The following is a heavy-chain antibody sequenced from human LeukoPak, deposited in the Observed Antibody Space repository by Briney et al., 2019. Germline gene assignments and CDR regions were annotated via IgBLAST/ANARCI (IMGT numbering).Heavy chain of an antibody. Sequence: ASVKVSCKASGYTFTSYGISWVRQAPGQGLEWMGWISAYNGNTNYAQKLQGRVTMTTDTSTSTAYMELRSLRSGDTAVYYCARVSMVRGVIIFGWFDPWGQGTLVTVSS. CDR3: ARVSMVRGVIIFGWFDP. CDR1: GYTFTSYG. J-gene: IGHJ5*02. CDR2: ISAYNGNT. V-gene: IGHV1-18*01. D-gene: IGHD3-10*01.